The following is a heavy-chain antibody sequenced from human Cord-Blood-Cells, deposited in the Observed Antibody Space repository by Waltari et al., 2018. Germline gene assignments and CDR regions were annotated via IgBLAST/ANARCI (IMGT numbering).Heavy chain of an antibody. CDR3: ARGQVATDYFDY. CDR1: GYTLTGYV. D-gene: IGHD5-12*01. CDR2: INPNSGGT. V-gene: IGHV1-2*04. Sequence: QVQLVMPGAEVTKPGASVQVSCKASGYTLTGYVMHCVRQAPGQGLEWMGWINPNSGGTNYAHKFQGWVTMTRDTSISTAYMELSRLRSDDTAVYYCARGQVATDYFDYWGQGTLVTVSS. J-gene: IGHJ4*02.